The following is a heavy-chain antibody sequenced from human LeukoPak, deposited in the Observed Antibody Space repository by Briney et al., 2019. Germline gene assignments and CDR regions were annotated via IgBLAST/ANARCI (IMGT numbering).Heavy chain of an antibody. V-gene: IGHV4-59*01. D-gene: IGHD3-22*01. Sequence: SETLSLTCTVSGDSISNYYWSWIRQPPGKGLEWIGYIYYSGSTNYIPSLKSRATISVDTSRNQFSLKLRSVTAADTAVYYCATGKHQYYYDSSGYYSYYYYYMDVWGKGTTVTVSS. CDR1: GDSISNYY. CDR3: ATGKHQYYYDSSGYYSYYYYYMDV. J-gene: IGHJ6*03. CDR2: IYYSGST.